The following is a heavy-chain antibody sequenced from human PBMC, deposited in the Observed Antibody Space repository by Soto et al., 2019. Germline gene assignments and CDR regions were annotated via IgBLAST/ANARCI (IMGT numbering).Heavy chain of an antibody. CDR3: ARDKGIAAAGTHYMDF. Sequence: QVPLVQSGAEVKKPGASVKVSCKASGYTFTSYAMHWVRQAPGQRLEWMGWINAGNGNTKYSQKFQGRVTITRGTSASTAYRELSSLRSEDTAVYDCARDKGIAAAGTHYMDFWGKGTTVTVSS. V-gene: IGHV1-3*01. J-gene: IGHJ6*03. CDR1: GYTFTSYA. D-gene: IGHD6-13*01. CDR2: INAGNGNT.